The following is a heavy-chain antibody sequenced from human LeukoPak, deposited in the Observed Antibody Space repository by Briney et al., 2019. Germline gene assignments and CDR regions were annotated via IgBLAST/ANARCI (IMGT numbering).Heavy chain of an antibody. CDR2: IYSGGST. CDR3: ARDLLGIDY. CDR1: GFTFSSYS. Sequence: GGSLRLSCAAPGFTFSSYSMTWVRQAPGKGLEWVSVIYSGGSTYYADSVKGRFTISRDNSKNTLYLQMNSLRAEDTAVYYCARDLLGIDYWGQGTLVTVSS. J-gene: IGHJ4*02. V-gene: IGHV3-53*01. D-gene: IGHD3-16*01.